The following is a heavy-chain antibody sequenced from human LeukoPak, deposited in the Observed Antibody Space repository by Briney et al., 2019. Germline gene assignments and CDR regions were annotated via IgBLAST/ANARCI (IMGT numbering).Heavy chain of an antibody. J-gene: IGHJ4*02. CDR3: ARGLSTSGYYYIY. V-gene: IGHV1-8*01. Sequence: GSVKVSCKASGYTFTSYDINWVRQATGQGLEWMGWMNPNSGNTGYAQKFQGRVTMTRNTSISPAYMELSSLRSEDTAVYYCARGLSTSGYYYIYWGQGTLVTVSS. CDR1: GYTFTSYD. CDR2: MNPNSGNT. D-gene: IGHD3-22*01.